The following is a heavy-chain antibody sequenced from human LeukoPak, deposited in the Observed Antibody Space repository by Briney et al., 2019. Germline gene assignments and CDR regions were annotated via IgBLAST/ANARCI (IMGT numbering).Heavy chain of an antibody. CDR3: AKSPRYCSGGSCWLDY. D-gene: IGHD2-15*01. J-gene: IGHJ4*02. CDR1: GFTFDDYA. V-gene: IGHV3-9*01. CDR2: ISWNSGSI. Sequence: GRSLRLSCAASGFTFDDYAMHWVRQAPGKGLEWVSGISWNSGSIGYADSVKGRFTISRDNAKNSLYLQMNSLRAEDTALYYCAKSPRYCSGGSCWLDYWGQGTLVTVSS.